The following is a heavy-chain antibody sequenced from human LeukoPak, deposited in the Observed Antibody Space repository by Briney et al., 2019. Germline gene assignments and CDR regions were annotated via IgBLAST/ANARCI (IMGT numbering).Heavy chain of an antibody. CDR2: ISYDGSNK. J-gene: IGHJ6*02. D-gene: IGHD3-22*01. Sequence: PGGSLRLSCAASGFTFSSYAMHWVRQAPGKGLEWVAVISYDGSNKYYADSVKGRFTISRDNSKNTLYLQMNSLRAEDTAVYYCARESYDSSGSYYYGMDVWGQGTTVTDSS. CDR3: ARESYDSSGSYYYGMDV. V-gene: IGHV3-30-3*01. CDR1: GFTFSSYA.